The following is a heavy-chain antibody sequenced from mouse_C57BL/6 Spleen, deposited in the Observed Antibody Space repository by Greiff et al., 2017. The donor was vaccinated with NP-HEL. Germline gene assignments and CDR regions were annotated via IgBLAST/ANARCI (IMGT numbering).Heavy chain of an antibody. CDR3: ANYGSSWSDY. J-gene: IGHJ2*01. D-gene: IGHD1-1*01. CDR1: GYTFTSYG. Sequence: LVESGAELARPGASVKLSCKASGYTFTSYGISWVKQRTGQGLEWIGEIYPRSGNTYYNEKFKGKATLTADKSSSTAYMQLRSLTSEDSAVYFCANYGSSWSDYWGQGTTLTVSS. V-gene: IGHV1-81*01. CDR2: IYPRSGNT.